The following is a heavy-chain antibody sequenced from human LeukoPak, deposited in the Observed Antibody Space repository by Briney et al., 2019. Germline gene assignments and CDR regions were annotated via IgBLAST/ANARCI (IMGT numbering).Heavy chain of an antibody. V-gene: IGHV3-48*03. CDR2: ISSSGKTK. CDR1: GFTFSGYE. CDR3: ARGLPASAAGTVY. J-gene: IGHJ4*02. D-gene: IGHD6-13*01. Sequence: GGSLRLSCAGSGFTFSGYEMNWVRQAPGKGLEWVSYISSSGKTKFYADSVKGRFTISRDNAKNSLYLQMNSLRAEDTAVYYCARGLPASAAGTVYWGQGTLVIVSS.